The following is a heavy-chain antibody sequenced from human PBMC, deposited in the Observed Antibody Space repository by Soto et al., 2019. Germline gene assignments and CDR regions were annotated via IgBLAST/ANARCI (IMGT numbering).Heavy chain of an antibody. D-gene: IGHD4-17*01. CDR2: ISYDGSNK. Sequence: SLRLSCAASGFTFSSYGMHWVRQAPGKGLEWVAVISYDGSNKYYADSVKGRFTISRDNSKNTLYLQMNSLRAEDTAVYYCAKDQSGDYLAYYYYYGMDVWGQGTTVTVSS. J-gene: IGHJ6*02. CDR3: AKDQSGDYLAYYYYYGMDV. V-gene: IGHV3-30*18. CDR1: GFTFSSYG.